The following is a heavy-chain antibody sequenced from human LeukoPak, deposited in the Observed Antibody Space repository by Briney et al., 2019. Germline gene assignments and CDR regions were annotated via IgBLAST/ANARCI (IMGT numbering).Heavy chain of an antibody. CDR1: GLTFSSHW. D-gene: IGHD3-22*01. J-gene: IGHJ4*02. V-gene: IGHV3-74*01. CDR2: ITNDGSST. Sequence: PGGSLRLSCAAPGLTFSSHWMHWVRQAPGKGLVWVSRITNDGSSTTYADSVKGRFTFSRDNSKNTLYLQMNSLRAEDTAVYYCAKGNDIGGYYYPHFDYWGQGTLVTVSS. CDR3: AKGNDIGGYYYPHFDY.